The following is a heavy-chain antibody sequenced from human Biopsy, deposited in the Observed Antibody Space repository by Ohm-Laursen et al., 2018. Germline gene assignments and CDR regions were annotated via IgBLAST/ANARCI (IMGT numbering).Heavy chain of an antibody. V-gene: IGHV4-59*08. D-gene: IGHD3-3*01. J-gene: IGHJ3*01. CDR1: DDSIRNFY. CDR2: ASYSGYT. Sequence: SDTLSLTCTVSDDSIRNFYWTWIRQPPGQGLEWIGHASYSGYTNYNPSLKSRDTISVDTSKNHFSLNLRSVTAADTAVYSCARLGNFWNAEDGLDLWGLGTMVTVSS. CDR3: ARLGNFWNAEDGLDL.